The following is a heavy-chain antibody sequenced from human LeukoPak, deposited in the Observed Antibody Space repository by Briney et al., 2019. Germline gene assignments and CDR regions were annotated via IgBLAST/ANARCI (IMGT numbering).Heavy chain of an antibody. CDR1: GGSISSYY. V-gene: IGHV4-59*01. D-gene: IGHD3-16*02. J-gene: IGHJ4*02. CDR3: ARYIWGSYPTFEDY. CDR2: IYYSGST. Sequence: SETLSLTCTVSGGSISSYYWSWIRQPPGKGLEWIGYIYYSGSTDYNPSLKSRVTISVDTSKNQFSLKLSSVTAADTAVYYCARYIWGSYPTFEDYWGQGTLVTVSS.